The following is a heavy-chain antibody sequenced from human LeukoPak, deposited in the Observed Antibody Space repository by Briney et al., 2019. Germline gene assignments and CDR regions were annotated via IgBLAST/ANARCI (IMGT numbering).Heavy chain of an antibody. CDR1: GYTFTSYG. CDR2: ISAYNGNT. V-gene: IGHV1-18*01. CDR3: ASTYSSSGTNWFDP. D-gene: IGHD6-13*01. J-gene: IGHJ5*02. Sequence: ASVKVSCKASGYTFTSYGISWVRQAPGQGLEWMGWISAYNGNTNYAQKLQGRVTMTTDTSTSTAYMELSSLRSEDTAVYYCASTYSSSGTNWFDPWGQGTLVTVSS.